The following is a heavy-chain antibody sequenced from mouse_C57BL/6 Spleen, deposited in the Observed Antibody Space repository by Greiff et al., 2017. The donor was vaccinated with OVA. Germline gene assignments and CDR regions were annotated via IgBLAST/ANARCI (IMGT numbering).Heavy chain of an antibody. CDR3: AKGGTFFDY. D-gene: IGHD3-3*01. V-gene: IGHV5-17*01. CDR1: GFTFSDYG. Sequence: EVKVEESGGGLVKPGGSLKLSCAASGFTFSDYGMHWVRQAPEKGLEWVAYISSGSSTIYYADTVKGRFTISRDNAKNTLFLQMTSLRSEDTAMYYCAKGGTFFDYWGQGTTLTVSS. CDR2: ISSGSSTI. J-gene: IGHJ2*01.